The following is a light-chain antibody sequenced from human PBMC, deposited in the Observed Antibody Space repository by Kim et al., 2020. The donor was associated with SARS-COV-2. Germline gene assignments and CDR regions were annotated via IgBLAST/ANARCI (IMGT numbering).Light chain of an antibody. V-gene: IGLV1-40*01. Sequence: QSVLTQPPSVSGAPGQRVTILCTGSSSNIGVGFAVHWYQQLPGTAPKLIIYANNHRPSGVPDRFSGSKSGTSASLAIAGLQAEDEADYYCQSYDSSLGGCVFGGGTQLTVL. CDR2: ANN. CDR1: SSNIGVGFA. J-gene: IGLJ3*02. CDR3: QSYDSSLGGCV.